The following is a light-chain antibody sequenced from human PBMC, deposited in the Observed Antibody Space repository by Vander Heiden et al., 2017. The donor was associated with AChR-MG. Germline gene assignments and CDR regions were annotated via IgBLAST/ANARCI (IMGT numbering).Light chain of an antibody. CDR3: AAWDDSLTALV. J-gene: IGLJ3*02. V-gene: IGLV1-44*01. Sequence: QSVLRQPPSASGTPGQLITIACSGIHSNIGNNDVIWYQQFPGTAPKRRILSTNERPSGVPDRFAGSKSGTSDSLAISGLQSEDEADDDCAAWDDSLTALVFGGGTGLTVI. CDR1: HSNIGNND. CDR2: STN.